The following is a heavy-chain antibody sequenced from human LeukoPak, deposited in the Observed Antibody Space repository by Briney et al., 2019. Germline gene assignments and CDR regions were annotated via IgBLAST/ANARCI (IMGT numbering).Heavy chain of an antibody. CDR3: ARGRRAARQPDAFDI. CDR1: GGSISSSSYY. V-gene: IGHV4-39*01. J-gene: IGHJ3*02. D-gene: IGHD6-6*01. CDR2: IYYSGST. Sequence: PSETLSLTCTVSGGSISSSSYYWGWIRQPPGKGLEWIGSIYYSGSTYYNPSLKSRVTIPVDTSKNQFSLKLSSVTAADTAVYYCARGRRAARQPDAFDIWGQGTMVTVSS.